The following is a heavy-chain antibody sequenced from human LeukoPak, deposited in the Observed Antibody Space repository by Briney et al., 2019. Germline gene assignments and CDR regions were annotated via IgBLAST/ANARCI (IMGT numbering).Heavy chain of an antibody. Sequence: GGSLRLSCAAPGFTVSSNYMSWVRQAPGKGLEWVSVIYSGGSTYYADSVKGRFTISRDNSKNTLYLQMNSLRAEDTAVYYCARDSSGYYYGYWGQGTLVTVSS. J-gene: IGHJ4*02. CDR2: IYSGGST. CDR1: GFTVSSNY. V-gene: IGHV3-53*01. CDR3: ARDSSGYYYGY. D-gene: IGHD3-22*01.